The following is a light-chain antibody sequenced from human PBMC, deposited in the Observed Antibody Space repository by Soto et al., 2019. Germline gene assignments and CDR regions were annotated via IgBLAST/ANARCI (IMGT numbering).Light chain of an antibody. V-gene: IGLV4-69*01. Sequence: QPVLTQSPSASASLGASVKLTCTLSSGHSNYAIAWHQQHPEKGPRYLMKLNSDGSHRKGDGIPDRFSGSSSGADRYLAISSLHSEDEADYYCQAWDTGTQNFFGTGTKVTVL. CDR3: QAWDTGTQNF. CDR1: SGHSNYA. CDR2: LNSDGSH. J-gene: IGLJ1*01.